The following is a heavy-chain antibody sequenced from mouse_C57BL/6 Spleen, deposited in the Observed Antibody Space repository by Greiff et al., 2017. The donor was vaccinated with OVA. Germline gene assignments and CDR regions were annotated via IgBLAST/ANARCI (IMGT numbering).Heavy chain of an antibody. Sequence: VHLVESGAELARPGASVKLSCKASGYTFTSYGISWVKQRTGQGLEWIGEIYPRSGNTYYNEKFKGKATLTADKSSSTAYMELRSLTSEDSAVYFCAREGAQATSDAWFAYWGQGTLVTVSA. D-gene: IGHD3-2*02. CDR2: IYPRSGNT. J-gene: IGHJ3*01. V-gene: IGHV1-81*01. CDR1: GYTFTSYG. CDR3: AREGAQATSDAWFAY.